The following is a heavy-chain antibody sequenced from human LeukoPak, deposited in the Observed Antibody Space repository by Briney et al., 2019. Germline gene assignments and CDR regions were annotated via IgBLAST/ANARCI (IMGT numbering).Heavy chain of an antibody. J-gene: IGHJ4*02. CDR3: ANGRTWYDILTGYHRPFDY. V-gene: IGHV3-30*02. CDR1: GFTFSSYG. CDR2: IRYDGSNK. D-gene: IGHD3-9*01. Sequence: PGGSPRLSCAASGFTFSSYGMHWVRQAPGKGLEWVAFIRYDGSNKYYADSVKGRFTISRDNSKNTLYLQMNSLRAEDTAVYYCANGRTWYDILTGYHRPFDYWGQGTLVTVSS.